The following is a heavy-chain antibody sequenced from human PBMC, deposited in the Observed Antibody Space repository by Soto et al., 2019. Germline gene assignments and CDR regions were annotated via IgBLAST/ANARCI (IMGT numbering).Heavy chain of an antibody. J-gene: IGHJ4*02. CDR2: IYWDNVK. CDR1: GFSLSTSGVG. V-gene: IGHV2-5*02. CDR3: AHTYETSWRNFGY. D-gene: IGHD3-22*01. Sequence: QITLKESGPPLVKPTQTLTLTCTFSGFSLSTSGVGVGWIRQPPGKALGWLELIYWDNVKRYIPFLRSRLTITKDTSKKQVVLTVANVDPVDTATYYCAHTYETSWRNFGYWAQGILVTVSS.